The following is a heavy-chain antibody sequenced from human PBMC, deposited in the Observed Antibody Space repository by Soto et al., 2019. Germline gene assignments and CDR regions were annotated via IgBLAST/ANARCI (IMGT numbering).Heavy chain of an antibody. V-gene: IGHV3-33*01. D-gene: IGHD6-13*01. Sequence: QVQLVESGGGVVQHGRSLRRSCAASGFTFNSYGMHWVLQAPGKGLEWLAVIWADGDTKFYADSVKGRISSSRDNSKSPLYLQMDRLRPEYTAVYYCNVGSSWLLPQNDHWGQGTLVTVFS. J-gene: IGHJ1*01. CDR1: GFTFNSYG. CDR3: NVGSSWLLPQNDH. CDR2: IWADGDTK.